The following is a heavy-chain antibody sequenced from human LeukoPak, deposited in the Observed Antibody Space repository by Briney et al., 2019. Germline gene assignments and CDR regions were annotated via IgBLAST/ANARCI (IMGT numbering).Heavy chain of an antibody. V-gene: IGHV3-23*01. CDR3: AKVVQTGNSMFDY. D-gene: IGHD2/OR15-2a*01. CDR1: GLTFSSYA. J-gene: IGHJ4*01. CDR2: ISGSGGST. Sequence: GGSLRLSCAASGLTFSSYAMSWVRQAPGKGLEWVSAISGSGGSTYYADSVKGRFTISRDNSRNTLYLQMNSLGVEDTAIYFCAKVVQTGNSMFDYWGQGALVTVSS.